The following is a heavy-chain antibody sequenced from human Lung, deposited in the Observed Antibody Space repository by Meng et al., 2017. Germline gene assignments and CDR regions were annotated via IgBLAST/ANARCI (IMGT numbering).Heavy chain of an antibody. V-gene: IGHV1-69*13. J-gene: IGHJ4*02. D-gene: IGHD1-14*01. Sequence: QGQLGQSGAEVKKPGSSVKVACKTSRGSFSTHTFSWVRQAPGQGLEWMGGLIAVFDKTKAAPRFQDRVTFTADESTSTAYMELSSLTFDDTAVYFCARGRRNEPLFDYWGQGTLVTVSS. CDR3: ARGRRNEPLFDY. CDR2: LIAVFDKT. CDR1: RGSFSTHT.